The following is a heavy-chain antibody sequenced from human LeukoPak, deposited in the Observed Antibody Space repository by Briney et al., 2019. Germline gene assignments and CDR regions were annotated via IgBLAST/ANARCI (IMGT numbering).Heavy chain of an antibody. D-gene: IGHD6-6*01. J-gene: IGHJ6*02. V-gene: IGHV3-21*01. Sequence: PGGSLRLSCAASGFTFSSYSMNWVRQAPGKGLEWVSSISSSSSYIYYADSVKGRFTISRDNAKKSLYLQMNSLRAEDTAVYYCARDSLRSIAAQFVPPFGYYYYGMDVWGQGTTVTVSS. CDR3: ARDSLRSIAAQFVPPFGYYYYGMDV. CDR1: GFTFSSYS. CDR2: ISSSSSYI.